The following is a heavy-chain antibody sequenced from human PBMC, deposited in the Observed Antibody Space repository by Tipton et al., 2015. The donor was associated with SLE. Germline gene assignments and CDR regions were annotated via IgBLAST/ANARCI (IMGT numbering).Heavy chain of an antibody. CDR1: GDSISSYY. CDR3: ARERTYGDYFYYYAVDV. CDR2: VNHDRDT. D-gene: IGHD4-17*01. V-gene: IGHV4-34*01. J-gene: IGHJ6*02. Sequence: TLSLTCTISGDSISSYYWNWIRQPPGKGLEWIGGVNHDRDTIYNPSLKSRVTFSVDTSTNQLSLRLNSVTAADTAVYYCARERTYGDYFYYYAVDVWGQGTTVTVSS.